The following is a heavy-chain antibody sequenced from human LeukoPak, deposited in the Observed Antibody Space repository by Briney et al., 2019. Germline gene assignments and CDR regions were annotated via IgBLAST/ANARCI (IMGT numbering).Heavy chain of an antibody. CDR3: ARDGGIQLWLPQFDY. D-gene: IGHD5-18*01. Sequence: SETLSLTCTVSGGSISSSSYYWGWIRQPPGKGLEWIGSIYYSGSTYYNPSLKSRVTISVDTSKNQFSLKLSSVTAADTAVYYCARDGGIQLWLPQFDYWGQGTLVTVSS. V-gene: IGHV4-39*07. J-gene: IGHJ4*02. CDR1: GGSISSSSYY. CDR2: IYYSGST.